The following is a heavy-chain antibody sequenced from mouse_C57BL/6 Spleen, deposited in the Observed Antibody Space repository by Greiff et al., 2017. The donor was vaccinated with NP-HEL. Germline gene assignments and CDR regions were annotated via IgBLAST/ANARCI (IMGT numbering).Heavy chain of an antibody. J-gene: IGHJ4*01. D-gene: IGHD2-4*01. Sequence: VQLQQSGAELARPGASVKLSCKASGYTFTSYGISWVKQRTGQGLEWIGEIYPRSGNTYYNEKFKGKATLTADKSSSTAYMELRSLTSEDSAVYFCARPDYDGNYYAMDYWGQGTSVTVSS. CDR1: GYTFTSYG. CDR2: IYPRSGNT. CDR3: ARPDYDGNYYAMDY. V-gene: IGHV1-81*01.